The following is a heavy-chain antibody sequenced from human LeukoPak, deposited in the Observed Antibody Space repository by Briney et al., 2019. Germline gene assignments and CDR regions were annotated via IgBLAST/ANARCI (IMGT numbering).Heavy chain of an antibody. CDR3: ARDYYGSGSYYGNWFDP. CDR1: GGSISSSSYY. J-gene: IGHJ5*02. CDR2: IYYSGST. V-gene: IGHV4-39*07. Sequence: SETLSLTCTVSGGSISSSSYYWGWIRQPPGKGLEWIGSIYYSGSTYYNPSLKSRVTISVDTSKNQFSLKLSSVTAADTAVYYCARDYYGSGSYYGNWFDPWGQGTLVTVSS. D-gene: IGHD3-10*01.